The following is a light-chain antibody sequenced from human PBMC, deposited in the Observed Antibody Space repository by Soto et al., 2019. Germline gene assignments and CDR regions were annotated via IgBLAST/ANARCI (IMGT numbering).Light chain of an antibody. CDR3: LLSYSGADAV. CDR1: TGAVTSGHY. Sequence: QAVVTQEPSLTVSPGGTVTLTCGSSTGAVTSGHYPYWFQQKPGQAPRTLIYDTSNKHSWTPARFSGSLLGGKAALTLSGAQPEDEAEYYCLLSYSGADAVFGGGIQLTVL. CDR2: DTS. J-gene: IGLJ7*01. V-gene: IGLV7-46*01.